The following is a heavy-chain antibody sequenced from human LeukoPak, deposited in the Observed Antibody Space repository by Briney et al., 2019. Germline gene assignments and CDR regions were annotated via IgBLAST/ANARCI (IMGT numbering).Heavy chain of an antibody. CDR1: GFTFSSYA. CDR2: FSGSGGST. Sequence: GGSLRLSCAASGFTFSSYAMSWVRQAPGKGLECISGFSGSGGSTYYADSVKGRFTISRDNSKNTLYLQMNSLRAEDTAVYYCAELGITMIGGVWGKGTTVTISS. J-gene: IGHJ6*04. CDR3: AELGITMIGGV. V-gene: IGHV3-23*01. D-gene: IGHD3-10*02.